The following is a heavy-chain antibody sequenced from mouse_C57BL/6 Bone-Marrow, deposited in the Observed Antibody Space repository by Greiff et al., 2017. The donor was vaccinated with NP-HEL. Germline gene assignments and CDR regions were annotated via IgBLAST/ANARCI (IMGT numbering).Heavy chain of an antibody. CDR3: ARLLRPWYFDV. V-gene: IGHV5-4*01. Sequence: DVQLVESGGGLVKPGGSLKLSCAASGFTFSSYAMSWVRQTPEKRLEWVATISDGGSYTYYPDNVKGRFTISRDNAKNNLYLQMSHLKSEDTAMYYCARLLRPWYFDVWGTGTTVTVSS. CDR2: ISDGGSYT. J-gene: IGHJ1*03. CDR1: GFTFSSYA. D-gene: IGHD1-2*01.